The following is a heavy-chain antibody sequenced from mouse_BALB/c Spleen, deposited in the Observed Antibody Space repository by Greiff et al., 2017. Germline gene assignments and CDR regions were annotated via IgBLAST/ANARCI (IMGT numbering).Heavy chain of an antibody. CDR1: GFNIKDYY. CDR2: IDPENGNT. V-gene: IGHV14-1*02. CDR3: ARSTTATYYAMDY. J-gene: IGHJ4*01. D-gene: IGHD1-2*01. Sequence: SGAELVRPGALVKLSCKASGFNIKDYYMHWVKQRPEQGLEWIGWIDPENGNTIYDPKFQGKASITADTSSNTAYLQLSSLTSEDTAVYYCARSTTATYYAMDYWGQGTSVTVSS.